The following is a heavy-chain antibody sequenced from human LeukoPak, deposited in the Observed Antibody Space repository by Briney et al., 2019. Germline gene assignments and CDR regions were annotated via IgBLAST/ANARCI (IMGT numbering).Heavy chain of an antibody. D-gene: IGHD2-15*01. CDR2: IHYTGTT. CDR3: ARDPTYPYCSGGSCYSDAFDI. V-gene: IGHV4-59*12. J-gene: IGHJ3*02. Sequence: PSETLSLTCIVYGGSISSYYWSWIRRPPGKGLEWIGYIHYTGTTSYNPSLKSRVTMSVDTSKNQFSLKLSSVTAADTAVYYCARDPTYPYCSGGSCYSDAFDIWGQGTMVTVSS. CDR1: GGSISSYY.